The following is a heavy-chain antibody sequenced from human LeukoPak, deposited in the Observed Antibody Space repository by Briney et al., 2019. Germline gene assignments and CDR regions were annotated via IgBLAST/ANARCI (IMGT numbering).Heavy chain of an antibody. CDR2: IYYSGST. J-gene: IGHJ5*02. CDR1: GGSISSSTHY. Sequence: SETLSLTCTVSGGSISSSTHYWGWIRQPPGKGLEWIGSIYYSGSTYYNPSLKSRVTVSVDTSKNQFCLKLSSVTAADTAVYYCARLVSGWFDPWGQGTLVTVSS. D-gene: IGHD3-10*01. CDR3: ARLVSGWFDP. V-gene: IGHV4-39*01.